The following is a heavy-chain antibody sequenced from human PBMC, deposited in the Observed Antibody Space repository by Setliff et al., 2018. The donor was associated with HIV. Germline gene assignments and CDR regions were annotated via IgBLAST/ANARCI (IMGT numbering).Heavy chain of an antibody. Sequence: SETLSLTCSISGGSIISGGYYWSWIRQHPEKGLEWIGYIYFTGKTYYNPSLKSRVSISVDTSKDQFSLNLKSVTAADTATYYCARDLTSNSNCVDPWSQGIPVTVSS. J-gene: IGHJ5*02. CDR1: GGSIISGGYY. D-gene: IGHD4-4*01. CDR2: IYFTGKT. V-gene: IGHV4-31*03. CDR3: ARDLTSNSNCVDP.